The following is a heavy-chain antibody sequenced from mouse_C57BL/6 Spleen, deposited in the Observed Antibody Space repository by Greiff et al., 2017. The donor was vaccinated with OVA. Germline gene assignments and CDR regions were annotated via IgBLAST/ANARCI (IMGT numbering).Heavy chain of an antibody. CDR3: ASTLSYAMDY. Sequence: EVQGVESGGGLVKPGGYLQLSCAASGFTFSDSGLHWVRQAPERGLSWVAYISSGRSTVYSAVTVKGRFTISRDNAKNTLFLQMTSLRSEDTAMYYWASTLSYAMDYWGQGTSVTGFS. J-gene: IGHJ4*01. CDR2: ISSGRSTV. CDR1: GFTFSDSG. D-gene: IGHD6-1*01. V-gene: IGHV5-17*01.